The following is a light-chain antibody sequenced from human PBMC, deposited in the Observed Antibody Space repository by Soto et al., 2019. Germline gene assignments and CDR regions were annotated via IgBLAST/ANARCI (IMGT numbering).Light chain of an antibody. CDR1: QRVPGNY. V-gene: IGKV3-20*01. Sequence: EIVLTQSPGTLSLSPGERVTLSCTASQRVPGNYLAWYRQKPGQAPSLLISGSSSRATGLPDRFSGSGSGTDFTLTISRLEPEDFAVYYCQQYGTSPPWTFGQGTKVEIK. CDR3: QQYGTSPPWT. CDR2: GSS. J-gene: IGKJ1*01.